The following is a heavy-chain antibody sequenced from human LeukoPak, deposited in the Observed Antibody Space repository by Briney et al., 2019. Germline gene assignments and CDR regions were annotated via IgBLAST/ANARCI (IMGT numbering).Heavy chain of an antibody. CDR3: AKDVTSGDNSVDAFDI. D-gene: IGHD4-23*01. CDR2: ISGSGVIT. V-gene: IGHV3-23*01. CDR1: GLTFSTYV. J-gene: IGHJ3*02. Sequence: GGSLRLSCAASGLTFSTYVMTWVRQAPGKGLEWVSGISGSGVITYYADSVKGRFTISRDNSKNTLYLQMNSLRAEDTAMYYCAKDVTSGDNSVDAFDIWGQGTMVTVSS.